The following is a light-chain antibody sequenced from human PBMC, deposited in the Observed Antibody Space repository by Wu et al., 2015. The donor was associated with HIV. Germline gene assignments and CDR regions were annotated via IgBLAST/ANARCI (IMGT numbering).Light chain of an antibody. CDR2: GGS. CDR1: ESVTRS. CDR3: QQRSNWPPWT. J-gene: IGKJ1*01. V-gene: IGKV3-11*01. Sequence: EVVMTQSPATLSVSPGERVTLSCRASESVTRSVVWYQQKPGQPPRLLIYGGSTRATGIPARFSGSGSGTDFTLTISSLEPEDFAVYYCQQRSNWPPWTFGQGTKVEIK.